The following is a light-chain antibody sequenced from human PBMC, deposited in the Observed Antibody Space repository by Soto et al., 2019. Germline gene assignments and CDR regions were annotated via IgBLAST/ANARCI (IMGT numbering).Light chain of an antibody. Sequence: DIQMTQSPSTLSASVGDRVTITCRASQSVDSWLAWYQQKPGKAPKLLIYKASSLESGVPSRLSGSGSGTEFTLTISSLQPDDFGTYYCQQYNTYRTFGQGTKVDIK. CDR1: QSVDSW. V-gene: IGKV1-5*03. CDR2: KAS. J-gene: IGKJ1*01. CDR3: QQYNTYRT.